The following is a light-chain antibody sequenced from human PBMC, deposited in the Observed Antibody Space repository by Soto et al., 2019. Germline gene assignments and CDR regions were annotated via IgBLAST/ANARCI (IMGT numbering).Light chain of an antibody. CDR2: RNI. V-gene: IGLV1-47*01. CDR1: SSNIGSNY. J-gene: IGLJ1*01. Sequence: QSVLTQPPSASGTPGQRVTISCSGSSSNIGSNYVYWYQQLPGTAPKLLIYRNIQRPSGVPDRFSGSKSGTSASLAISGLRSEDEADYYCATWDDSLSAYVFGTGTKLTVL. CDR3: ATWDDSLSAYV.